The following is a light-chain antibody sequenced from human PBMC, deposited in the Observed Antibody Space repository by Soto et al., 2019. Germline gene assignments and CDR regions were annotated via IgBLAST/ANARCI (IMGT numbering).Light chain of an antibody. J-gene: IGLJ1*01. CDR2: NNN. CDR1: SSNIGAGYD. V-gene: IGLV1-40*01. CDR3: QSYDSSLSSFYV. Sequence: QSVLTQPPSVSGAPGQTVTISCTGSSSNIGAGYDVRWYQQLPGTAPKRLIYNNNNRPSGVSDRFSGSKSGTSASLAITGLQAEDEADYYCQSYDSSLSSFYVFGTGTKLTVL.